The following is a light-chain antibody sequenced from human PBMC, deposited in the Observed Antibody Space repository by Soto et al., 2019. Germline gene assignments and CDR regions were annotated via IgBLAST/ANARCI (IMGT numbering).Light chain of an antibody. CDR2: DAS. J-gene: IGKJ4*01. CDR1: HTVINNY. Sequence: EFVLTQSPGTLSLSPGERATLSCRASHTVINNYLAWYQQKPGQAPRLLIYDASSRATGIPDRFSGGGSGTDFTLTISRLEPEDFAVYYCQQFSSYPLTFGGGTKVDIK. V-gene: IGKV3-20*01. CDR3: QQFSSYPLT.